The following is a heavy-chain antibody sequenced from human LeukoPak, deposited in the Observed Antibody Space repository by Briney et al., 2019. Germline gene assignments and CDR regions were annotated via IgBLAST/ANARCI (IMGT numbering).Heavy chain of an antibody. J-gene: IGHJ4*02. Sequence: GGSLRLSCTGSGFTFSNYAMNWVRQAPGKGLEWVAYISGSGDTIYYADSVKGRITISRDNAKTSLYLQMNNLRAEDTALYYCARFDRSWYYFDYWGPGTLVTVSS. V-gene: IGHV3-48*03. CDR3: ARFDRSWYYFDY. CDR2: ISGSGDTI. D-gene: IGHD6-13*01. CDR1: GFTFSNYA.